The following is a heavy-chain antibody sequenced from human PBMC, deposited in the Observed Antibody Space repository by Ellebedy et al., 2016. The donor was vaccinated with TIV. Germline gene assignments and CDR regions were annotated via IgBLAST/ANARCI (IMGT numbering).Heavy chain of an antibody. Sequence: ASVKVSCXASGYTFTRFAIHWVRQAPGQRLEWMGWISTGSGGTKYSQDFQGRVTIARDTSATAAYMELSSLRSEDTAVYYCVRGLYGMDVWGQGTTVTVSS. J-gene: IGHJ6*02. CDR1: GYTFTRFA. V-gene: IGHV1-3*04. CDR2: ISTGSGGT. CDR3: VRGLYGMDV.